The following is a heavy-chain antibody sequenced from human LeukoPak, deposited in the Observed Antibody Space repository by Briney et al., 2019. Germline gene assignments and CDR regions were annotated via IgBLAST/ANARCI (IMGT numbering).Heavy chain of an antibody. D-gene: IGHD3-3*01. CDR2: INHSGST. Sequence: PSETLSLTCAVYGGSFSGHYWSWIRQPPGKGLEWIGEINHSGSTNYNPSLKSRVTISVDTSKNQFSLKLSSVTAADTAVYYCARGNRITIFGVVATTPNDYWGQGTLVTVSS. CDR3: ARGNRITIFGVVATTPNDY. CDR1: GGSFSGHY. J-gene: IGHJ4*02. V-gene: IGHV4-34*01.